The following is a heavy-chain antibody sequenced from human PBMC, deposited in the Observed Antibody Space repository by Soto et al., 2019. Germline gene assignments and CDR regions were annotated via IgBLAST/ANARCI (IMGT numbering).Heavy chain of an antibody. Sequence: QVQLVESGAEVKKPGASVKVSCKASGYTFTSYDMHWVRQAPGQGLEWMGIINPSGGSTSYAQKFQGRVTMTRNTFTSTVYMELSSLRSEDTAVYYCARAREDIPSDYWRQGTLLTVSS. V-gene: IGHV1-46*01. D-gene: IGHD2-15*01. CDR1: GYTFTSYD. CDR2: INPSGGST. J-gene: IGHJ4*02. CDR3: ARAREDIPSDY.